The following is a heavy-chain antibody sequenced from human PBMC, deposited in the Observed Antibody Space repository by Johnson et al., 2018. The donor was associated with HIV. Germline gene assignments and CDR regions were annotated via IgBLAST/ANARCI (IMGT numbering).Heavy chain of an antibody. CDR1: GFTFSSYP. Sequence: QVQLVESGGGVVQPGRSLRLSCAASGFTFSSYPMHWVRQAPGKGLEWVSVFSSSRSGGITLYADSVKGRFTIFRDNSKNTLDLQMNSRGAEDTAVYYGVKDGSDAGNGWGAFDSWGQGTMVTVSS. J-gene: IGHJ3*01. V-gene: IGHV3-NL1*01. D-gene: IGHD4-23*01. CDR2: FSSSRSGGIT. CDR3: VKDGSDAGNGWGAFDS.